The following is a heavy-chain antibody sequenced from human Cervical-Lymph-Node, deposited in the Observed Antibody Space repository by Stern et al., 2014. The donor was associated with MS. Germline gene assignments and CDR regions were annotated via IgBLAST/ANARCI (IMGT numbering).Heavy chain of an antibody. CDR2: IIGTSSFI. J-gene: IGHJ4*02. CDR3: ARGATGQ. CDR1: GFTFSSYT. Sequence: EVQLVESGGGLVEPGGSLRLSCAASGFTFSSYTMHWVRQAPGKGLEWVSSIIGTSSFINYADSVKGRFTISRDNAKNSLYLQMNSLRAEDTAVYYCARGATGQWGQGTLVTVSS. V-gene: IGHV3-21*01. D-gene: IGHD1-1*01.